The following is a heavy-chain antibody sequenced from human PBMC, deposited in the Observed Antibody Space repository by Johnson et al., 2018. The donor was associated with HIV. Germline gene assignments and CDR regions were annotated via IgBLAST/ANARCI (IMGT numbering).Heavy chain of an antibody. CDR1: GFTFSDVW. D-gene: IGHD3-22*01. Sequence: MLLVESGGGSVKPGDSLRLSCAASGFTFSDVWMTWVRQAPGKGLVWVSRINSDGSSTSYADSVKGRFTISRDNAKNTLYLQMNSLRAEDTAVYYCARRAYYYDSSGYYSHAFDIWGQGTMVTVSS. CDR3: ARRAYYYDSSGYYSHAFDI. J-gene: IGHJ3*02. V-gene: IGHV3-74*02. CDR2: INSDGSST.